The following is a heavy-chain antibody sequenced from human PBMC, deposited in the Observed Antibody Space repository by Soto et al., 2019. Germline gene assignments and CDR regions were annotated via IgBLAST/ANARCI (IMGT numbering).Heavy chain of an antibody. Sequence: EVQLVESGGGLVQPGGSLRLSCAASGFTFISHWIHWVRQTPGKGLVWVSRIDVGGSNRNYADSVKGRFTISRDNAKKTVYWKMNSWRAEDTVWYFGVEAINQNSVRAAWAQGP. CDR2: IDVGGSNR. CDR1: GFTFISHW. CDR3: VEAINQNSVRAA. V-gene: IGHV3-74*01. J-gene: IGHJ3*01. D-gene: IGHD3-16*01.